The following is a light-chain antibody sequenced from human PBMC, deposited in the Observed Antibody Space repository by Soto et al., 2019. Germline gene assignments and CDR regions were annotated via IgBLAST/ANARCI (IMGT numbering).Light chain of an antibody. CDR1: QSLLNRRGYNC. V-gene: IGKV2-28*01. CDR2: FGS. Sequence: DIVMTQSPLSLPVTPGEPASISCRSSQSLLNRRGYNCLGWYLQKPGQSPRLLIYFGSTRASGVPDRFSRSGSGTDFTLKISRVEAEDVGVYYCMQALQTPLTFGGGTKVDIK. J-gene: IGKJ4*01. CDR3: MQALQTPLT.